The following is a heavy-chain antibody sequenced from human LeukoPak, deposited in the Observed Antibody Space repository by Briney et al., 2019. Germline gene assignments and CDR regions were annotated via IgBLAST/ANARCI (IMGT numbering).Heavy chain of an antibody. V-gene: IGHV3-33*01. CDR2: IWYDGSNK. J-gene: IGHJ4*02. Sequence: GGSLRLSCAASGFTFSSYGMHWVRQAPGKGLEWVAVIWYDGSNKYYADSVKGRFTTSRDNAKNSLFLQMNSLRAEDTAVYYCARDGPSVVTDRLNYWGQGTLVTVSS. D-gene: IGHD4-23*01. CDR1: GFTFSSYG. CDR3: ARDGPSVVTDRLNY.